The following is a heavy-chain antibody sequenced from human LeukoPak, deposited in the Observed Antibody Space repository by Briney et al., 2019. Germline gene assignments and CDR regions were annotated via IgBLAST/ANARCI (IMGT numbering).Heavy chain of an antibody. CDR1: GGSFSGYY. Sequence: PSETLSLTCAVYGGSFSGYYWSWIRQPPGKGLEWIGEINHSGSTNYNPSLKSRVTTSVDTSKNQFSLKLSSVTAADTAVYYCARVNSSGYPSYWGQGTLVTVSS. V-gene: IGHV4-34*01. D-gene: IGHD3-22*01. CDR2: INHSGST. J-gene: IGHJ4*02. CDR3: ARVNSSGYPSY.